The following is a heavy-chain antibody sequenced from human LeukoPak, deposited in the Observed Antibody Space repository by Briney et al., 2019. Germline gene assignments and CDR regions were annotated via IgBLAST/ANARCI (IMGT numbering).Heavy chain of an antibody. D-gene: IGHD6-13*01. CDR2: IYTSGST. J-gene: IGHJ4*02. CDR3: ARGLSSSWYPSKNYYFDY. V-gene: IGHV4-4*07. Sequence: SETLSLTCTVSGGSISSYYWSWIRQPAGKGLEWIGRIYTSGSTNYNPSLKSRVTMSVDTSKNQFSLKLSSVTAADTAVYYCARGLSSSWYPSKNYYFDYWGQGTLVSVSS. CDR1: GGSISSYY.